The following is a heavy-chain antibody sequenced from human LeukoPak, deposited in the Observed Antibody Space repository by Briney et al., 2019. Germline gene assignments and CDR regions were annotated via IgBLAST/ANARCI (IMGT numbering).Heavy chain of an antibody. CDR3: ARVDSSSSVFHYYYYMDV. Sequence: SETLSLTCTVSGGSISSGGYYWSWIRQHPGKGLEWIGYIYYSGSTYYNPSLKSRVTISVDTSKNQFSLRLSSVTAADTAVYYCARVDSSSSVFHYYYYMDVWGKGTTVTVSS. V-gene: IGHV4-31*03. D-gene: IGHD6-6*01. CDR2: IYYSGST. CDR1: GGSISSGGYY. J-gene: IGHJ6*03.